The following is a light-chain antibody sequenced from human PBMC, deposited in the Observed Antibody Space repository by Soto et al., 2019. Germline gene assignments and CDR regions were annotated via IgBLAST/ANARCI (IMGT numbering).Light chain of an antibody. CDR1: QSVSSNY. J-gene: IGKJ1*01. CDR2: GAS. Sequence: EIVLTQSPGTLSLSAGERATLSCRASQSVSSNYLAWYQQKPGQPPRLLISGASSMATGIPDRFIGSGSGTDFTLTISSLEPEDFAVYYCQHYGRSPPSWTFGQGTKVEIK. CDR3: QHYGRSPPSWT. V-gene: IGKV3-20*01.